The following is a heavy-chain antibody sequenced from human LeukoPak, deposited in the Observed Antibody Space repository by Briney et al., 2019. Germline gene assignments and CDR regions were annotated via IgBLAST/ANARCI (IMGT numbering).Heavy chain of an antibody. Sequence: SETLSLTCTVSGGSISNYCWTWIRQPAGKGLEWIGRIYNSGTTNYNPSLKSRVTMSVDTSKNQFSLKLSSVTAADTGVYYCARGRASYDYWGQGTLVTVSS. CDR1: GGSISNYC. CDR2: IYNSGTT. D-gene: IGHD3-10*01. J-gene: IGHJ4*02. CDR3: ARGRASYDY. V-gene: IGHV4-4*07.